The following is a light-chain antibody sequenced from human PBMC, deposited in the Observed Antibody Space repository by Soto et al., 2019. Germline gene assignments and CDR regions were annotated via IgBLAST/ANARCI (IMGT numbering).Light chain of an antibody. Sequence: EIVMTQSPATLSVSPVERATLSCRASQSVSSNLAWYQQKPGQAPRLLIYGASTRADGIPARFSGSGSGTDFALTISSLEPEDFAVYYCQQRSNWPLTFGGGTKVDI. V-gene: IGKV3-15*01. J-gene: IGKJ4*01. CDR3: QQRSNWPLT. CDR1: QSVSSN. CDR2: GAS.